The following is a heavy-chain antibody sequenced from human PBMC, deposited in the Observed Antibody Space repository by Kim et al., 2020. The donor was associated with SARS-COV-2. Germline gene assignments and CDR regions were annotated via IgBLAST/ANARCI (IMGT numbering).Heavy chain of an antibody. CDR1: GFTFSSYS. CDR2: ISSSSSYI. J-gene: IGHJ6*02. Sequence: GGSLRLSCAASGFTFSSYSMNWVRQAPGKGLEWVSSISSSSSYIYYADSVKGRFTISRDNAKNSLYLQMNSLRAEDTAVYYCARDLRYCSSTSCSNHTADYYYYGMDVWGQGTTVTVSS. CDR3: ARDLRYCSSTSCSNHTADYYYYGMDV. V-gene: IGHV3-21*01. D-gene: IGHD2-2*01.